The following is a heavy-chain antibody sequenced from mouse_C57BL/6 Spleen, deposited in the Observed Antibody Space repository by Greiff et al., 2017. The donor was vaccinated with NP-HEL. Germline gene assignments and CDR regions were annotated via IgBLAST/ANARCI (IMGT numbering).Heavy chain of an antibody. D-gene: IGHD1-1*01. Sequence: VQLQQSGAELVRPGASVKLSCKASGYTFTDYYINLVKQRPGQGLEWIARIYPGSGNTYYNEKFKGKATLTAEKSSSTAYMQLSSLTSEDSAVYFCARGDYYGSSPQFAYWGQGTLVTVSA. CDR2: IYPGSGNT. V-gene: IGHV1-76*01. CDR3: ARGDYYGSSPQFAY. CDR1: GYTFTDYY. J-gene: IGHJ3*01.